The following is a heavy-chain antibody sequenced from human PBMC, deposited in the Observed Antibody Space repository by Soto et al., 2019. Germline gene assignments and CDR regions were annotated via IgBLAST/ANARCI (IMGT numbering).Heavy chain of an antibody. CDR2: IIPIFGTA. D-gene: IGHD2-8*01. CDR3: ARDPCTNGVCYRGYYGMDV. J-gene: IGHJ6*02. V-gene: IGHV1-69*13. Sequence: PEKVSCKASGVTFSSYAISWVRQAPGQGLEWMGGIIPIFGTANYARKFQGRVTITADESTSTAYMGLSSLRSEDTAVYYCARDPCTNGVCYRGYYGMDVWGQGTTVTVSS. CDR1: GVTFSSYA.